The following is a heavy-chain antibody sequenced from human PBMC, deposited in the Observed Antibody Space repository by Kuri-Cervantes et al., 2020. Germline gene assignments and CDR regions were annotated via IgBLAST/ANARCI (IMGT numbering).Heavy chain of an antibody. V-gene: IGHV1-8*01. D-gene: IGHD6-13*01. CDR2: MNPNSGNT. CDR3: ARDQQLVWVAFDI. Sequence: ASVKVSCKASGYTFTSYDINWVRQATGQGLEWMGWMNPNSGNTGYAQKFQGRVTMTRNTSISTAYMELRSLRSEDTAVYYCARDQQLVWVAFDIWGQGTMVTVSS. CDR1: GYTFTSYD. J-gene: IGHJ3*02.